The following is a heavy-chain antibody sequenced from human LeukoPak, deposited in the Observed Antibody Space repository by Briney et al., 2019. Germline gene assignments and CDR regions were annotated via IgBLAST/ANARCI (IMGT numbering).Heavy chain of an antibody. CDR2: ISAYNGNT. CDR1: GYTFTSYG. D-gene: IGHD4-23*01. V-gene: IGHV1-18*01. J-gene: IGHJ4*02. Sequence: ASVKVSCKASGYTFTSYGISWVRQAPGQGLEWMGWISAYNGNTNYAQKLQGRVTMTRDTSISTAYMELSRLRSDDTAVYYCARLTTVVTPEVDYWGQGTLVTVSS. CDR3: ARLTTVVTPEVDY.